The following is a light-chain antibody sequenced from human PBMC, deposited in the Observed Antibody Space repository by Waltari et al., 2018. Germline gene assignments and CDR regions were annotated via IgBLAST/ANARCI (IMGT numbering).Light chain of an antibody. J-gene: IGKJ1*01. CDR1: HSVSRTY. Sequence: EVVLTQSPGTLSLSPGEGATLSCRASHSVSRTYFAWYQQKPGRAPRLLIHGTSNRATGIPERFSGSVSETDFTLTIDRLEPEDFAVYYCQQYGGSVWTFGQGTKVEVK. V-gene: IGKV3-20*01. CDR3: QQYGGSVWT. CDR2: GTS.